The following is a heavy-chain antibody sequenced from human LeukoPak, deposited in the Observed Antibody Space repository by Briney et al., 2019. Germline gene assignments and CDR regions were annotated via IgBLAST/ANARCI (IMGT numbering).Heavy chain of an antibody. J-gene: IGHJ4*02. V-gene: IGHV3-23*01. D-gene: IGHD3-22*01. Sequence: PGGSLRLSCAASGFTFSSYAMSWVRQAPGKGLEWVSAISGSGGSTYYADSVKGRFTISRDNSKNTLYLPMNSLTAEDTAIYYRAKYLFSHTCSDSSDYFDYLVQGTLVTVSS. CDR1: GFTFSSYA. CDR3: AKYLFSHTCSDSSDYFDY. CDR2: ISGSGGST.